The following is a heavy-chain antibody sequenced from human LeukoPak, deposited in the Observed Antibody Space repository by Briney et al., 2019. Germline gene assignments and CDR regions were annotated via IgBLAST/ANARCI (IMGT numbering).Heavy chain of an antibody. Sequence: GASVKVSCKASGYTFTSYDINWVRQATGQGLEWMGWMNPNSGNTGYAQKFQGRVTMTRNTSISTAYMELSSLRSEDTAVYYCARGTIVVVPAAADYYYYYGMDVWGQGTTVTVSS. V-gene: IGHV1-8*01. CDR2: MNPNSGNT. CDR3: ARGTIVVVPAAADYYYYYGMDV. CDR1: GYTFTSYD. D-gene: IGHD2-2*01. J-gene: IGHJ6*02.